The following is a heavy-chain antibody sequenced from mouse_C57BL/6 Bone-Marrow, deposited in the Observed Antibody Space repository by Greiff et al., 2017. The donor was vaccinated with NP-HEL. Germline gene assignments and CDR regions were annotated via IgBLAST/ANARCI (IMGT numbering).Heavy chain of an antibody. J-gene: IGHJ4*01. CDR2: ISSGSSTI. D-gene: IGHD2-12*01. CDR1: GFTFSDYG. V-gene: IGHV5-17*01. CDR3: ARRYRGLYYYAMDY. Sequence: EVKLVESGGGLVKPGGSLNLSCAASGFTFSDYGMHWVRQAPEKGLEWVAYISSGSSTIYYADTVKGRFTISRDNAKNTLFLQMTSLRSENTVMCYCARRYRGLYYYAMDYWGQGTSVTVSS.